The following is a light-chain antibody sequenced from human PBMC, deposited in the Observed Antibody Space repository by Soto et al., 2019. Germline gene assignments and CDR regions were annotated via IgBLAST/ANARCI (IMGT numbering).Light chain of an antibody. CDR1: TGGVTTGDY. CDR3: LLSYRGNYV. CDR2: DTA. J-gene: IGLJ1*01. Sequence: QSVVTQEPSVTVSPGGTVTLTCGSSTGGVTTGDYPCWFQQKSGQAPRALVYDTANIFSWKPARFSGSLLGGKAALTLSGAQPEDEAEYYCLLSYRGNYVFGTGTKVTVL. V-gene: IGLV7-46*01.